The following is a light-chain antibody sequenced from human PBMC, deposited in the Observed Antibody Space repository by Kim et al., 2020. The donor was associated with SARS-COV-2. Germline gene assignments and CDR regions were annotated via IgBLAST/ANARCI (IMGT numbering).Light chain of an antibody. J-gene: IGLJ2*01. Sequence: DNKFVSWYQQRPGKAPKLMIYDVSKRPSGVSNRFSGSKSGNTASLAISGLQAEDEGHYYCASYSTSNTLFGGGTKLTVL. CDR3: ASYSTSNTL. CDR1: DNKF. V-gene: IGLV2-14*04. CDR2: DVS.